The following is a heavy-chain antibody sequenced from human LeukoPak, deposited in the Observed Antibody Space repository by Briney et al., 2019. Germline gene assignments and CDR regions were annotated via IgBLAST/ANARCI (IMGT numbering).Heavy chain of an antibody. CDR1: GFSLSTSGVG. CDR3: AHYGDYRFLYYFDY. CDR2: IYWNDNK. D-gene: IGHD4-17*01. J-gene: IGHJ4*02. Sequence: SGPTLVNPTQTLTLTCTFSGFSLSTSGVGVGLIRQPPGKALEWLALIYWNDNKLYSPSLKSRLTITKDTSNNQVVLTMTNMDPVDTATYYCAHYGDYRFLYYFDYWGQGTLVTVSP. V-gene: IGHV2-5*01.